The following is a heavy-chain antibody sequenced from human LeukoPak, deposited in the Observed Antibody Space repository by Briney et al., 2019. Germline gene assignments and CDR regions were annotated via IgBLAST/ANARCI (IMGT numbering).Heavy chain of an antibody. CDR2: ISTASNP. V-gene: IGHV3-13*05. J-gene: IGHJ2*01. CDR1: GFTVRSYD. Sequence: GGSLRLSCAASGFTVRSYDMHWVRQVAGKGLEWVSAISTASNPHYAASVQGRFTIFRANAENSLYLQMNSLSAEDTAVYYCARELGIEGYWYFDLWGRGTLVTVSS. CDR3: ARELGIEGYWYFDL. D-gene: IGHD7-27*01.